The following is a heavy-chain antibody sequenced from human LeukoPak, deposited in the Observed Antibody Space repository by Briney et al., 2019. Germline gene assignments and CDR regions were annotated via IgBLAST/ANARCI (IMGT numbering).Heavy chain of an antibody. V-gene: IGHV3-74*03. CDR1: GFTFDNYW. CDR2: VNTDGSIT. D-gene: IGHD1-26*01. Sequence: GGSPRLSCAASGFTFDNYWFHWVRQLPGRGLVWVARVNTDGSITTYADSVKGRFTISRDNTKNTVHLQMHSLRVEDTAVYYCARARPGSYLDFWGQRALVTVSS. J-gene: IGHJ4*02. CDR3: ARARPGSYLDF.